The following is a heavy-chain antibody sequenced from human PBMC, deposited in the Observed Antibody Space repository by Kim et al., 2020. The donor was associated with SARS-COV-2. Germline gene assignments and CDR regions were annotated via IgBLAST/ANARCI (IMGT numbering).Heavy chain of an antibody. D-gene: IGHD2-21*02. CDR3: ARETHGGNSEADY. J-gene: IGHJ4*02. V-gene: IGHV3-33*01. Sequence: GGSLRLSCAASGFTFSSYGMHWVRQAPGKGLEWVAVIWYDGSNKYYADSVKGRFTISRDNSKNTLYLQMNSLRAEDTAVYYCARETHGGNSEADYWGQGTLVTVSS. CDR1: GFTFSSYG. CDR2: IWYDGSNK.